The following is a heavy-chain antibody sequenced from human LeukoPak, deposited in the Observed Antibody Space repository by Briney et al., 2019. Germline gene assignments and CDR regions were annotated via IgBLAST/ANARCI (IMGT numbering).Heavy chain of an antibody. CDR2: VSGSGGRT. CDR3: AKDSGSHDY. J-gene: IGHJ4*02. V-gene: IGHV3-23*01. D-gene: IGHD6-19*01. CDR1: GFTFSSYA. Sequence: GGSLRLSCAASGFTFSSYAMSWVRQAPGKGLEWVSAVSGSGGRTYYADSVKGRFTFSRDNSKNTLYLQMNSLRAEDTALYYCAKDSGSHDYWGQGTLVTVSS.